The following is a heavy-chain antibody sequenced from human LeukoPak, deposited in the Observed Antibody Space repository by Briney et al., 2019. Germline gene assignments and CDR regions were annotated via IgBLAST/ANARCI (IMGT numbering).Heavy chain of an antibody. J-gene: IGHJ5*02. CDR1: RFTFSSYA. V-gene: IGHV3-30-3*01. CDR2: ISYDGSTK. CDR3: AREVLVAVSNWLDP. Sequence: RGSLRLSRAPSRFTFSSYAMHWVRQAPGTGPEWVAVISYDGSTKYYTDSVKGRFTISRDNSENTLYLQMNRLRAEDTAVYYCAREVLVAVSNWLDPWGQGTLVAVSS. D-gene: IGHD6-19*01.